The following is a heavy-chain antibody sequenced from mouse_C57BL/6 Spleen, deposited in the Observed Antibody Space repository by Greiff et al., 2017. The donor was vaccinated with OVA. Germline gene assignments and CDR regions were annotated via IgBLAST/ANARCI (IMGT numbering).Heavy chain of an antibody. CDR3: TSTVVANYFDY. D-gene: IGHD1-1*01. V-gene: IGHV1-5*01. J-gene: IGHJ2*01. CDR1: GYTFTSYW. CDR2: IYPGNSDT. Sequence: EVKLMESGPVLARPGASVKMSCKTSGYTFTSYWMHWVKQRPGQGLEWIGAIYPGNSDTSYNQKFKGKAKLTAVTSASTAYMELSSLTNEDSAVYYCTSTVVANYFDYWGQGTTLTVSS.